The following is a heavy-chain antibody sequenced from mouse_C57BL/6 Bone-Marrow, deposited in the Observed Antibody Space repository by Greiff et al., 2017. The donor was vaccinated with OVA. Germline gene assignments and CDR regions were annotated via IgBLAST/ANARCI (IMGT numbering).Heavy chain of an antibody. CDR1: GFTFSDYY. V-gene: IGHV5-16*01. CDR3: AREGVPSYFDY. CDR2: INYDGSST. Sequence: EVQLVESEGGLVQPGSSMKLSCTASGFTFSDYYMAWVRQVPEKGLEWVANINYDGSSTYYLDSLKSRFIISRDNAKNILYLQMSSLKSEDTATYYCAREGVPSYFDYWGQGITLTVSS. J-gene: IGHJ2*01.